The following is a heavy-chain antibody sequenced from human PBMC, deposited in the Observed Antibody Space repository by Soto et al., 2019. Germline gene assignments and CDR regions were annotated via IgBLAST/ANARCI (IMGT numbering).Heavy chain of an antibody. CDR1: GFTFSSYA. Sequence: QVQLVESGGGVVQPGRSLRLSCAASGFTFSSYAMHWVRQAPGKGLEWVAVISYDGSNKYYADSVKGRFTISRDNSKNTLYLQMNSLRAEDTAVYYCASGGLVGATTLNFDYWGQGTLVTVSS. CDR3: ASGGLVGATTLNFDY. CDR2: ISYDGSNK. V-gene: IGHV3-30-3*01. J-gene: IGHJ4*02. D-gene: IGHD1-26*01.